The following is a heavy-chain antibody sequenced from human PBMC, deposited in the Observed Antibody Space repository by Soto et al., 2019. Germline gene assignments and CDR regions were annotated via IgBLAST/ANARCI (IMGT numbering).Heavy chain of an antibody. D-gene: IGHD1-1*01. V-gene: IGHV1-2*04. CDR2: INPNSGGT. J-gene: IGHJ6*02. Sequence: ASVNVSCKASGYTFTGYYMHWVRQAPGQGLGWMGWINPNSGGTNYAQKFQGWVTITRDTSISTAYMELSRLRSDDTAAYYCATDKGWIDIDYYYYYGMDVWGQGTRVTVSS. CDR3: ATDKGWIDIDYYYYYGMDV. CDR1: GYTFTGYY.